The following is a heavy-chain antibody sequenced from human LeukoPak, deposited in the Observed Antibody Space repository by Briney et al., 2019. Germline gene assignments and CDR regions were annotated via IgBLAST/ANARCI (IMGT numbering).Heavy chain of an antibody. J-gene: IGHJ4*02. CDR1: GGSLGNYY. Sequence: PETLSLTCTVSGGSLGNYYWSWIRQPPGKGLERIAYIYETGRTGYNPSLTTRVTISLDTSKNKFSLRLNSVTAADTAVYYCARRARRGGFDSWGQGTLVAVSS. CDR3: ARRARRGGFDS. V-gene: IGHV4-59*08. CDR2: IYETGRT.